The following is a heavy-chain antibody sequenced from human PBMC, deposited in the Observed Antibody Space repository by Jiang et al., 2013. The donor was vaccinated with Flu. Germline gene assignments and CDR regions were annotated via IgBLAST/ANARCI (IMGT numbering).Heavy chain of an antibody. V-gene: IGHV1-69*01. CDR3: ARGYCSGGSCQYYYHYYGMDV. CDR1: GGTFSSYA. J-gene: IGHJ6*02. Sequence: GSSVKVSCKASGGTFSSYAISWVRQAPGQGLEWMGGIIPIFGTANYAQKFQGRVTITADESTSTAYMELSSLRSEDTAVYYCARGYCSGGSCQYYYHYYGMDVWGQGTTVTVSS. D-gene: IGHD2-15*01. CDR2: IIPIFGTA.